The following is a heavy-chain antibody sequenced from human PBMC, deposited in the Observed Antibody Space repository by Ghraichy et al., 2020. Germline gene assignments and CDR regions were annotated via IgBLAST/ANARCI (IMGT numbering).Heavy chain of an antibody. CDR2: ISGSGATT. J-gene: IGHJ4*02. D-gene: IGHD3-10*01. V-gene: IGHV3-23*01. CDR3: AKVWFGSEGYYFDY. CDR1: GFTFSSYA. Sequence: ETLSLTCAASGFTFSSYAMSWVRQAAGKGLEWVSAISGSGATTYYTDSVRGRFTISRDNSKNTVYLQMNSLRVEDTAVYYCAKVWFGSEGYYFDYWGQGTLVTVSS.